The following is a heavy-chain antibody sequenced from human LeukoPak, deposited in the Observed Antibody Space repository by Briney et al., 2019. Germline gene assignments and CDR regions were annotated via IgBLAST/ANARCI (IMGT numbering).Heavy chain of an antibody. D-gene: IGHD3-22*01. CDR2: IRNSGGRT. Sequence: PGGSLRLSCAASGFTFSSYAMSWVRQAPGKGLEWVSTIRNSGGRTYYADSVKGRFTISRDDSKNTLYLQINSLRAEDTAIYYCAKDMIVLGFASDFDYWGQGTLVTVSS. V-gene: IGHV3-23*01. CDR3: AKDMIVLGFASDFDY. CDR1: GFTFSSYA. J-gene: IGHJ4*02.